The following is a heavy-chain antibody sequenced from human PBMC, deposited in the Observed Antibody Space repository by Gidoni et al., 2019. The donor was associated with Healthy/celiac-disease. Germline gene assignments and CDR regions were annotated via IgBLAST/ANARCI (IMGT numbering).Heavy chain of an antibody. V-gene: IGHV4-34*01. J-gene: IGHJ5*02. CDR3: ARGRYDYVWGSYRGFDT. D-gene: IGHD3-16*02. CDR2: INHSGST. CDR1: GGSFSGYY. Sequence: QVQLQQWRAGLLQPSETLSLTSALSGGSFSGYYWSWIRQPPGKGLEWIVEINHSGSTNYNPSLKSRVTISVDTSKNQFSLKLSSVAAADTAVYYCARGRYDYVWGSYRGFDTWGQGTLVTVSS.